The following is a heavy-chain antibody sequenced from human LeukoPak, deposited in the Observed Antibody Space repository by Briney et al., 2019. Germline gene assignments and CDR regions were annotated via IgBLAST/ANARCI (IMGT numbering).Heavy chain of an antibody. V-gene: IGHV3-21*01. J-gene: IGHJ4*02. Sequence: GGSLRLSCAASGFTLSSYSMKWVREAPGKGLEGVSSISSSRSYTYYAESVKGRFTISTDNAQNALYLQMNSLRAEETAVYYCARGSSGWYYFDYWGQGTLVTVSS. CDR1: GFTLSSYS. CDR3: ARGSSGWYYFDY. D-gene: IGHD6-19*01. CDR2: ISSSRSYT.